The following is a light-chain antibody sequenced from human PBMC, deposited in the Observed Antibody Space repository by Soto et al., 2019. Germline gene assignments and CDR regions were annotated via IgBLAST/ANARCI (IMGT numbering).Light chain of an antibody. CDR2: EVS. J-gene: IGLJ1*01. CDR3: AACEGSSSLQV. Sequence: QSVLTQPASVSGSPGQSITISCTGTSSDVGSYNLVSWYQQHPGKAPKLMIYEVSKRPSGVSNRFSGSKSGTTASLTICGLQAEDEADYYCAACEGSSSLQVFGTGTKVTVL. V-gene: IGLV2-23*01. CDR1: SSDVGSYNL.